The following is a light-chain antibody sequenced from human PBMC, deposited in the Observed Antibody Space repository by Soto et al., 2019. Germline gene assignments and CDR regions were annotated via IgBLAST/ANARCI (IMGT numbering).Light chain of an antibody. CDR2: STS. V-gene: IGKV3-20*01. CDR1: QSVTSPF. CDR3: QQYGSSPRT. Sequence: EIVLTQSPGTLSLSPGERATLSCRASQSVTSPFLAWYKQKPGQPPRLLIYSTSGRATGIPDRFSGSGSGADFTLTISSLEPEDSAVYYCQQYGSSPRTFGQGTKVDI. J-gene: IGKJ1*01.